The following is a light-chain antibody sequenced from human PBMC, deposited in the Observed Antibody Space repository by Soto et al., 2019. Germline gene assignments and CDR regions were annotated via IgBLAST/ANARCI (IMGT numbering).Light chain of an antibody. Sequence: QSALTQPASVSGSPGQSITISCTGTSSDVGSYNLVSWYQQHPGKAPKLMIYEGSKRPSGVSNRFSGSKSGNTASLTISGLQAEHAADYSCCSYAGSSTDVVFGGGTKLTVL. V-gene: IGLV2-23*01. J-gene: IGLJ2*01. CDR3: CSYAGSSTDVV. CDR1: SSDVGSYNL. CDR2: EGS.